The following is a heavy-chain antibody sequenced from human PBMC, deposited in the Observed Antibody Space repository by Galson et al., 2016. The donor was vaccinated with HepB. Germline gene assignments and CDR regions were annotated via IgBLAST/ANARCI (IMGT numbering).Heavy chain of an antibody. V-gene: IGHV3-49*03. D-gene: IGHD4-23*01. J-gene: IGHJ6*02. CDR3: TRDRSGNSLYYYYAMDV. CDR1: GFTFDDYA. Sequence: SLRLSCAVSGFTFDDYAVSWFRQAPGKGLEWIGFIRSKAYGGTTEYAASVKGRFTIPRDDSRSIAYLQMSSLKTADTAVYYCTRDRSGNSLYYYYAMDVWGRGTTVTVSS. CDR2: IRSKAYGGTT.